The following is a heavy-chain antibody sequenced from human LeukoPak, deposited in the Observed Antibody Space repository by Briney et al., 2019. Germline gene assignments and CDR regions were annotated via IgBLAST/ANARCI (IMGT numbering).Heavy chain of an antibody. D-gene: IGHD6-13*01. V-gene: IGHV1-2*02. CDR1: GYTFTGYF. Sequence: ASVKVSCKASGYTFTGYFMHWVRQAPGQGREWMEWINPNTGDKRYAQKFQGRVTMTRDTSISTADLELSRLRSDDTAVYYCARKSMAAVGTFDYWGQGTLVTVSS. CDR2: INPNTGDK. J-gene: IGHJ4*02. CDR3: ARKSMAAVGTFDY.